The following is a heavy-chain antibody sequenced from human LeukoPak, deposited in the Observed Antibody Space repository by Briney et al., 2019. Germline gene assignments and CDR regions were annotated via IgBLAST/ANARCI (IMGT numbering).Heavy chain of an antibody. Sequence: NPSETLSLTCAVSGGSISSSNWWSWVRQPPGKGLEWIGEIYHSGSTNYNPSLKSRVTISVDKSKNQFSLKMSTVTAADTAVYYCARPTGRGRYPTDPFDIWGQGTMVTVSS. CDR2: IYHSGST. D-gene: IGHD4-11*01. CDR1: GGSISSSNW. CDR3: ARPTGRGRYPTDPFDI. V-gene: IGHV4-4*02. J-gene: IGHJ3*02.